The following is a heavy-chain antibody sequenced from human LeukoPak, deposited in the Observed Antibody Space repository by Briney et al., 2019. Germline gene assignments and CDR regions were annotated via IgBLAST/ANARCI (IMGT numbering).Heavy chain of an antibody. J-gene: IGHJ5*02. V-gene: IGHV4-34*01. D-gene: IGHD2-2*01. Sequence: SETLSLTCAVYGGSFSGYYWSWIRQPPGKGPEWIGEINHSGSTNYNPSLKSRVTISVDTSKNQFSLKLSSVTAADTAVYYCARGRGTRKIYNWFDPWGQGTLVTVSS. CDR1: GGSFSGYY. CDR2: INHSGST. CDR3: ARGRGTRKIYNWFDP.